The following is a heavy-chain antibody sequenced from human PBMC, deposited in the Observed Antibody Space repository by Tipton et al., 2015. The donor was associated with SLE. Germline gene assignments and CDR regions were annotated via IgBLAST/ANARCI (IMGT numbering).Heavy chain of an antibody. Sequence: SLRLSCAASGFTFSSYGMHWVRQAPGKGLEWVAFIRYDGSNKYYADSVKGRFTISRDNSKNTLYLQMNSLRAEDTAVYYCAKDPSGGSGSYYNPFFDYWGQGTLVTVSS. CDR2: IRYDGSNK. V-gene: IGHV3-30*02. CDR3: AKDPSGGSGSYYNPFFDY. D-gene: IGHD3-10*01. J-gene: IGHJ4*02. CDR1: GFTFSSYG.